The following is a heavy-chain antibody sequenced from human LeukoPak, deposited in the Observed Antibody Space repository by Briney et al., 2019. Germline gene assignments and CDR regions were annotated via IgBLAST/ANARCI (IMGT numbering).Heavy chain of an antibody. V-gene: IGHV1-2*02. J-gene: IGHJ4*02. D-gene: IGHD3-16*01. Sequence: ASVKVSCQASGYTFTGYYMHWVRQAPGQGLEWMGWINHNSGGTNYAQKFQGRDTMTRDTSISTAYMELSRLRSDDTAVYYCARALGEHRNYWGQGTLVTVSS. CDR2: INHNSGGT. CDR3: ARALGEHRNY. CDR1: GYTFTGYY.